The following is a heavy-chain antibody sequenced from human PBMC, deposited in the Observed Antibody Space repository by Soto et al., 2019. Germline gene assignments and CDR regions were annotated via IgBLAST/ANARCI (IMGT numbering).Heavy chain of an antibody. Sequence: ASVKVSCKASGYTFTGYYMHWLRQAPGQGLEWMAWINPNSGGTSYAQKFQGWVTMTRDTSISTAYMELSRLRPDDTAVYYCARDGNDSSGGMDVWGQGTTVTVSS. J-gene: IGHJ6*02. V-gene: IGHV1-2*04. D-gene: IGHD3-22*01. CDR3: ARDGNDSSGGMDV. CDR1: GYTFTGYY. CDR2: INPNSGGT.